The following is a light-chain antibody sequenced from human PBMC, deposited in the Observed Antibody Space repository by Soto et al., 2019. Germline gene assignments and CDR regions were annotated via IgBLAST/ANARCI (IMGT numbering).Light chain of an antibody. CDR3: QQTYSTLSIT. CDR1: ESISRH. CDR2: AAS. J-gene: IGKJ5*01. V-gene: IGKV1-39*01. Sequence: DIQMTQSPSSLSASVGDRVTITCRASESISRHLNWYQQKPGKAPKILIYAASSLQNGVPSRFRGSGSGTDFTLTITNLQPEDVATYYCQQTYSTLSITFGQGTRRDIK.